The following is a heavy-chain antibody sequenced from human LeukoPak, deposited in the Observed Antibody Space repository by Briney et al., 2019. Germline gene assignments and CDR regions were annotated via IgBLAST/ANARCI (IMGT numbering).Heavy chain of an antibody. Sequence: ASVKVSCKASGYTFTSYGISWVRQAPGQGLEWMGWISAYNGNTNYAQKLQGRVTMTTDTSTSTAYMELRSLRSDDTAVYYCAWGLSVGSYYYYGMDVWGQGTTVTVSS. CDR3: AWGLSVGSYYYYGMDV. J-gene: IGHJ6*02. D-gene: IGHD7-27*01. V-gene: IGHV1-18*01. CDR1: GYTFTSYG. CDR2: ISAYNGNT.